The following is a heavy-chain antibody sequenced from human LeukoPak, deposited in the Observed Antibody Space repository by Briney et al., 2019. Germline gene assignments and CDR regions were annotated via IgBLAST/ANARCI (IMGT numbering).Heavy chain of an antibody. CDR1: GYSLSSGYY. V-gene: IGHV4-38-2*02. Sequence: SETLSLTCTVSGYSLSSGYYWGWIRQPPGKGLEWIGSIYHSGSTFYNPSLKSRVTISVDTSKNQFSLKLSSVTAADTAVYYCARDRVAAAGTGPLDIWGQGTLVTVSS. CDR3: ARDRVAAAGTGPLDI. D-gene: IGHD6-13*01. J-gene: IGHJ3*02. CDR2: IYHSGST.